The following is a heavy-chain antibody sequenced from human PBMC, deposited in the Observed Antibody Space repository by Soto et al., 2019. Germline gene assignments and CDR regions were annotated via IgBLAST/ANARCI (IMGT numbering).Heavy chain of an antibody. J-gene: IGHJ6*02. D-gene: IGHD3-10*01. Sequence: GSLRLSCEASEFTFSSYSMTWVRQAPGKGLQWVSSIGSRSNSIEYADSVKGRFTVFRDDSKNMAYLQMNTLKTEDTAIYYCARGQQAAIGDYYYHGLDVWGQGTSVTVSS. CDR3: ARGQQAAIGDYYYHGLDV. CDR1: EFTFSSYS. CDR2: IGSRSNSI. V-gene: IGHV3-21*04.